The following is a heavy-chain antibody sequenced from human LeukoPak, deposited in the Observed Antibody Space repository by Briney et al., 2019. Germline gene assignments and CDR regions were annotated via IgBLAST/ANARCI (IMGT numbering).Heavy chain of an antibody. CDR3: ARDQGSLTRSWYTGY. Sequence: ASVKVSCKASGYTYTGYHIHWVRQAPGQGLEWMGRINPYSDDTNFAQKFQGRVTMTRDTSITTAYMDLSSLTPDDTAVYSCARDQGSLTRSWYTGYWGQGTQVTVSS. CDR2: INPYSDDT. V-gene: IGHV1-2*06. CDR1: GYTYTGYH. D-gene: IGHD6-13*01. J-gene: IGHJ4*02.